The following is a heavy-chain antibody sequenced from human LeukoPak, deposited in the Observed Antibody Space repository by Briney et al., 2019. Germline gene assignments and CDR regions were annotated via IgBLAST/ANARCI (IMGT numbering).Heavy chain of an antibody. CDR1: GFTFSSYA. CDR3: AKDERSGYPYYFDY. Sequence: GGSLRLSCAASGFTFSSYAMHWVRQAPGKGLEWVAVISYDGSNKYYADSVKGRFTISRDNSKNTLYLQMNSLRAEDTAVYYCAKDERSGYPYYFDYWGQGTLVTVSS. D-gene: IGHD3-3*01. V-gene: IGHV3-30-3*01. CDR2: ISYDGSNK. J-gene: IGHJ4*02.